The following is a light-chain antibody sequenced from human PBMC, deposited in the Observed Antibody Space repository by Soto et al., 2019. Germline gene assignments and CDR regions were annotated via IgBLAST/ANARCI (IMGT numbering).Light chain of an antibody. CDR3: SSYSSSSTLV. CDR2: EVS. CDR1: SSDVGGYNY. V-gene: IGLV2-14*01. J-gene: IGLJ1*01. Sequence: QSALTQPASVSGSPGQSITIACSGTSSDVGGYNYVSWFQQHPGKAPKLLIYEVSNRPSGVSNRISASKSGNTASLTISGLQAEDEATYYCSSYSSSSTLVFGTGTKLTVL.